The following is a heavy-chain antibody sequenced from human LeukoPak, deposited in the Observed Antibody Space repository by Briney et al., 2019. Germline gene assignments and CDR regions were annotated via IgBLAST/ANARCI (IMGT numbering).Heavy chain of an antibody. Sequence: SETLSLTCTVSGGSISSSSYYWGWIRQPPGKGLEWIGSSYYSGSTYYNPSLKSRVTISVDTSKNQFSLKLSSVTAADTAVYYCARHGGYCSSTSCRRNWFDPWGQGTLVTVSS. J-gene: IGHJ5*02. CDR2: SYYSGST. CDR1: GGSISSSSYY. V-gene: IGHV4-39*01. CDR3: ARHGGYCSSTSCRRNWFDP. D-gene: IGHD2-2*03.